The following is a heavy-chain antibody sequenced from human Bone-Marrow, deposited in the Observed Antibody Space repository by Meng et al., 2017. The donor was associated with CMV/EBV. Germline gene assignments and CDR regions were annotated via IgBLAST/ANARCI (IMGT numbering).Heavy chain of an antibody. J-gene: IGHJ5*02. V-gene: IGHV1-46*01. Sequence: ASVKVSCKASGYTFTSYYMHWVRQAPGQGLEWMGIINPSGGSTSYAQKFQGRVTMTRDTSTSTVYMELRSLRSDDTAVYYCARLNPEDTIFGVVIIPVRNWFAPWGQGNLVHVAS. D-gene: IGHD3-3*01. CDR2: INPSGGST. CDR3: ARLNPEDTIFGVVIIPVRNWFAP. CDR1: GYTFTSYY.